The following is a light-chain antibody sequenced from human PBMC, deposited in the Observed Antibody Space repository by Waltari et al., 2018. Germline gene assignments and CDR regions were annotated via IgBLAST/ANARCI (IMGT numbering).Light chain of an antibody. J-gene: IGLJ2*01. Sequence: QSVLTQPPSVSAAPGQKVTISCSGSSSTIGNNYVSWYQQLPGTAPKPLISETNKRPSGIPDRFSGSKSVTSATLDITGLQTGDEAVYYCATWDSSLSVGIFGGGTKVTVL. CDR2: ETN. V-gene: IGLV1-51*02. CDR1: SSTIGNNY. CDR3: ATWDSSLSVGI.